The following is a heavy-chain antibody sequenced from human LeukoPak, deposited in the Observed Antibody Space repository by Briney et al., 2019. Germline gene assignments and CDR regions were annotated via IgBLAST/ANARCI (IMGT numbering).Heavy chain of an antibody. CDR1: GFTFSNYA. V-gene: IGHV3-23*01. CDR3: AKDRGAYIRGTLDC. D-gene: IGHD3-16*01. J-gene: IGHJ4*02. Sequence: GSLRLSCEGSGFTFSNYAMIWVRQAPGKGLEWVSAISGSGYNTYYADSVKCRFTLSRDNSKNTLYLQVNSLRADDTAVYYCAKDRGAYIRGTLDCWGQGTLVTVSS. CDR2: ISGSGYNT.